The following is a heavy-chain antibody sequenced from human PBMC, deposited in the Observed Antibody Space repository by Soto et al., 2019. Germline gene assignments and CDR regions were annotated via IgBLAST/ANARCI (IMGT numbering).Heavy chain of an antibody. D-gene: IGHD3-9*01. CDR1: GDTFRNYA. V-gene: IGHV1-69*12. CDR2: IIPIFGTA. J-gene: IGHJ4*02. CDR3: AGAPGYDTLTGYIAG. Sequence: QVQLVQSGAEVKKPGSSVKVSCKASGDTFRNYAITWVRQVPGQGLEWLGGIIPIFGTANYAQKFQGRVTMTADESTSTAFMELSSLRSDDTAVYFCAGAPGYDTLTGYIAGWGQGTLVTVSS.